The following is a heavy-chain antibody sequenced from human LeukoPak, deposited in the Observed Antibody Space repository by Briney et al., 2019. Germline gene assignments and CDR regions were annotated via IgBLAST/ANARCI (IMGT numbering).Heavy chain of an antibody. Sequence: GASVKVSCKASGYTFTSYGISWVRRAPGQGLEWMGWISAYNGNTNYAQKLQGRVTMTTDTSTSTAYMELRSLRSDDTAVYYCARGGRYSGYDYEGDYWGQGTLVTVSS. CDR3: ARGGRYSGYDYEGDY. D-gene: IGHD5-12*01. CDR1: GYTFTSYG. V-gene: IGHV1-18*01. CDR2: ISAYNGNT. J-gene: IGHJ4*02.